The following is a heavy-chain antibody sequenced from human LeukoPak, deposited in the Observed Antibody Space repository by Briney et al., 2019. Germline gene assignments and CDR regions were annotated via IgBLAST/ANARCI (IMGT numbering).Heavy chain of an antibody. CDR3: ARLPRAWTTSKNYYYGMDV. J-gene: IGHJ6*02. V-gene: IGHV4-39*01. D-gene: IGHD4-11*01. CDR1: GVSISSSSYY. CDR2: IYYSGST. Sequence: SETLSLTCTVSGVSISSSSYYWGWIRQPPGKGLEWIGSIYYSGSTYYNPSLKSRVTISVDTSKNQFSLKLSSVTAADTAVYYCARLPRAWTTSKNYYYGMDVWGQGTTVTVSS.